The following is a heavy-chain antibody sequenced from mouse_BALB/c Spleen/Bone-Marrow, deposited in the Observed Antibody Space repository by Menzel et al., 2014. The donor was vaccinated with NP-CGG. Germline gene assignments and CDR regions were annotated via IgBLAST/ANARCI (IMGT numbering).Heavy chain of an antibody. CDR3: AKGGNYRYDFDY. CDR2: INPYNDGT. Sequence: EVQLQQSGPELVKPGASVKMSCKASGYTFTSYVMHWVKQKPGQGLEWIGYINPYNDGTKYNEKFKGMATLTSDRSPSTAYMELSSLTSEDSAVYYCAKGGNYRYDFDYWGQGTTLTVSS. J-gene: IGHJ2*01. D-gene: IGHD2-14*01. CDR1: GYTFTSYV. V-gene: IGHV1-14*01.